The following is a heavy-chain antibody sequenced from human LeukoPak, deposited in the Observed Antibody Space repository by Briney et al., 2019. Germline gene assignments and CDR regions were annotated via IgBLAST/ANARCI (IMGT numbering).Heavy chain of an antibody. V-gene: IGHV4-59*12. J-gene: IGHJ4*02. Sequence: SETLSLTCTVSGGSISSYYWSWIRQPPGKGLEWIGYIYCSGSTNYNPSLKSRVTISVDTSKNQFSLKLSSVTAADTAVYYCARVHPGYSSGWSDYWGQGTLVTVSS. CDR1: GGSISSYY. CDR2: IYCSGST. D-gene: IGHD6-19*01. CDR3: ARVHPGYSSGWSDY.